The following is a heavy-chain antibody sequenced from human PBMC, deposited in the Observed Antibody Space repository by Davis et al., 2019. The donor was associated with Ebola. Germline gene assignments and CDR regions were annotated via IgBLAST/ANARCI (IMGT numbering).Heavy chain of an antibody. CDR2: IDPSDSYT. CDR1: GYSFTSYW. Sequence: GESLKISCQGSGYSFTSYWISWVRQMPGKGLEWMGRIDPSDSYTNYSPSFQGHVTISADKSISTAYLQWSSLKASDTAMYYCARGTSLARNFDYWGQGTLVTVSS. CDR3: ARGTSLARNFDY. D-gene: IGHD3-3*02. J-gene: IGHJ4*02. V-gene: IGHV5-10-1*01.